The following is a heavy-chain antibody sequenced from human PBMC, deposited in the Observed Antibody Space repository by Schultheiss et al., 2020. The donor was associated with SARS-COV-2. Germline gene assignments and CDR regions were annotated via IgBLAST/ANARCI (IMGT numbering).Heavy chain of an antibody. CDR2: ISGSGGST. CDR3: ASRGGLRTGGN. Sequence: GESLKISCAASGFTFSSYAMSWVRQAPGKGLEWVSAISGSGGSTYYADSVKGRFTISRDNSKNTLYLQMNSLRAEDTAVYYCASRGGLRTGGNWGQGTLVTVSS. J-gene: IGHJ4*02. D-gene: IGHD3-16*01. V-gene: IGHV3-23*01. CDR1: GFTFSSYA.